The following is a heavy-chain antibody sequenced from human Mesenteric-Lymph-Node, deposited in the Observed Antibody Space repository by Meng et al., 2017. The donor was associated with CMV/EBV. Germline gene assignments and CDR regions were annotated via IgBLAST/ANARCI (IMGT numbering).Heavy chain of an antibody. CDR1: GGVFSSFE. Sequence: SVKVSCKASGGVFSSFEISWVRQAPGQGLEWMGGISPLLDIPNYAQKFQGRVSITADKSTTTAYMELSSLRSEDTAVYYCARERVDWNINGGIDYWGQGTLVTVSS. CDR3: ARERVDWNINGGIDY. D-gene: IGHD1/OR15-1a*01. V-gene: IGHV1-69*10. CDR2: ISPLLDIP. J-gene: IGHJ4*02.